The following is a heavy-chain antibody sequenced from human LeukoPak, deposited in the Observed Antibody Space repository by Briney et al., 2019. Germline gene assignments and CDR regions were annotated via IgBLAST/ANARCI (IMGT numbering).Heavy chain of an antibody. CDR1: GFTFSSYA. Sequence: GGSLRLSCAASGFTFSSYAMSLVRQAPGKGLEWVSAISGSGGSTYYADSVKGRFTISRDNSKNTLYLQMNSLRAEDTAVYYCARPPVAGLYYFDYWGQGTLVTVSS. CDR3: ARPPVAGLYYFDY. J-gene: IGHJ4*02. CDR2: ISGSGGST. D-gene: IGHD6-19*01. V-gene: IGHV3-23*01.